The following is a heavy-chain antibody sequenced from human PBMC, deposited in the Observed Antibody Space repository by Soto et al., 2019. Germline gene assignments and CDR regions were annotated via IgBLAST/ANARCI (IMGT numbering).Heavy chain of an antibody. CDR2: ISGSGGST. CDR1: GFTFSSYA. J-gene: IGHJ6*02. CDR3: AKPLGYYYDSSGYYGNYYYYGMDV. V-gene: IGHV3-23*01. D-gene: IGHD3-22*01. Sequence: VSLRLSCAASGFTFSSYAMSWVRQAPGKGLEWVSAISGSGGSTYYADSVKGRFTISRDNSKNTLYLQMNSLRAEDTAVYYCAKPLGYYYDSSGYYGNYYYYGMDVWGQGTTVTVSS.